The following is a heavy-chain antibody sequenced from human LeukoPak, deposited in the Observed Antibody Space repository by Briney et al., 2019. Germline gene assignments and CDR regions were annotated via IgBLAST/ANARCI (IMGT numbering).Heavy chain of an antibody. CDR1: GGSISSGDYY. D-gene: IGHD3-3*01. Sequence: SETLSLTCTVSGGSISSGDYYWSWIRQPPGKGLEWIGYIYYSGSTNYNPSLKSRVTISVDTSKNQFSLKLSSVTAADTAVYYCARGGRRSIFGVVIMRGDAFDIWGQGTMVTVSS. J-gene: IGHJ3*02. CDR3: ARGGRRSIFGVVIMRGDAFDI. CDR2: IYYSGST. V-gene: IGHV4-61*08.